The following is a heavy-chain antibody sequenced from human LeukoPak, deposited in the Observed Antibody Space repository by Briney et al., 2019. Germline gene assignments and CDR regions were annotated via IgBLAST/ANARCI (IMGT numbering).Heavy chain of an antibody. V-gene: IGHV1-69*13. CDR3: VCGGYSYVYSLGY. CDR2: IIPIFGTA. D-gene: IGHD5-18*01. Sequence: SVKVSCKASGGTFSSYAISWVRQAPGQGLEWMGGIIPIFGTANYAQKFQGRVTITADESTSTAYMELSSLRSEDTAVYFCVCGGYSYVYSLGYWGQGTLVTVSS. CDR1: GGTFSSYA. J-gene: IGHJ4*02.